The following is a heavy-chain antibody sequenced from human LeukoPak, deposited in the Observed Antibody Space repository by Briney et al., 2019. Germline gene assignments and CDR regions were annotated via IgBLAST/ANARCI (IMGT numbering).Heavy chain of an antibody. Sequence: PGGSLRLSCAASGFTFSSYGMHWVRQAPGKGLEWVAVISYDGSNKYYADSVKGRFTISRDNSKNTLYLQMNSLRAEDTAVYYCAKDFSYSGTYVDYWGQGTLVTVSS. J-gene: IGHJ4*02. CDR1: GFTFSSYG. V-gene: IGHV3-30*18. CDR3: AKDFSYSGTYVDY. CDR2: ISYDGSNK. D-gene: IGHD1-26*01.